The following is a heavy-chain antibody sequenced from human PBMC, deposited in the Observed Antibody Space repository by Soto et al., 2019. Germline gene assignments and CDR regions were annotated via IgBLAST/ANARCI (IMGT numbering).Heavy chain of an antibody. CDR1: GYTFTGYY. V-gene: IGHV1-2*02. J-gene: IGHJ6*02. D-gene: IGHD2-2*01. CDR2: INPNSGGT. CDR3: ARGGGHDIVVVPAAIFGRYYYGMDV. Sequence: GASVKVSCKASGYTFTGYYMHWVRQAPGQGLEWMGWINPNSGGTNYAQKFQGRVTMTRDTSISTAYMELSRLRSDDTAVYYCARGGGHDIVVVPAAIFGRYYYGMDVWGQGTTVTVSS.